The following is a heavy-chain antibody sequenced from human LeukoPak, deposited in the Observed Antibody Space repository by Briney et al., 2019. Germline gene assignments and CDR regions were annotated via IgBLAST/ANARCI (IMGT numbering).Heavy chain of an antibody. Sequence: ASVKVSCKASGYRFTGYYMHWVRQAPGQGLEWMGWLNPNSGDTNYAQKFQGRVTMTRDTSINTAYMELSRLRSDDTAVYYCARGIRQGATLDYWGQGTLVTVSS. CDR1: GYRFTGYY. V-gene: IGHV1-2*02. CDR3: ARGIRQGATLDY. D-gene: IGHD1-26*01. CDR2: LNPNSGDT. J-gene: IGHJ4*02.